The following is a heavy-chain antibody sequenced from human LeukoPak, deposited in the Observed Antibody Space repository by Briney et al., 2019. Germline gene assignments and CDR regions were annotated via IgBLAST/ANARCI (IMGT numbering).Heavy chain of an antibody. D-gene: IGHD5-18*01. CDR2: ISSSGSTI. CDR1: GFTFSSYE. V-gene: IGHV3-48*03. CDR3: AKAMDTAMAYDAFDI. Sequence: PGGSLRLSCAASGFTFSSYEMNWVRQAPGKELEWVSYISSSGSTIYYADSVKGRFTISRDNSKNTLYLQMNSLRAEDTAVYYCAKAMDTAMAYDAFDIWGQGTMVTVSS. J-gene: IGHJ3*02.